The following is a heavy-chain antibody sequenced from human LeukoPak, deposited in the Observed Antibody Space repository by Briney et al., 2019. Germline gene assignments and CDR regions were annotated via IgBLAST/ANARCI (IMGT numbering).Heavy chain of an antibody. Sequence: PGGSLRLSCAASGFTFSSYWMSWVRQAPGKGLEWVANIKQDGSEKYYVDSVKGRFTISRDNAKNSLYLQMNSLRAEDTAVYYCAREVAGTLWWFDPWGQGTLVTVSS. CDR1: GFTFSSYW. V-gene: IGHV3-7*01. D-gene: IGHD6-19*01. CDR3: AREVAGTLWWFDP. J-gene: IGHJ5*02. CDR2: IKQDGSEK.